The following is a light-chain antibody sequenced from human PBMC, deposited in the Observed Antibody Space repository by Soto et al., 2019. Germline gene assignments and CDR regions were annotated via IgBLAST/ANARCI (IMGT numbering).Light chain of an antibody. CDR1: QIISRY. CDR3: QQLNSYRLT. J-gene: IGKJ4*01. CDR2: AAS. V-gene: IGKV1-9*01. Sequence: IHMTHAPSSLSASVGYRVTITCRSVQIISRYLKCYHRKLGTAPSLLVHAASTFRSGVPSRFSGSGSGTDFSLSINSLQPEDFATYYCQQLNSYRLTFGGGTKVDI.